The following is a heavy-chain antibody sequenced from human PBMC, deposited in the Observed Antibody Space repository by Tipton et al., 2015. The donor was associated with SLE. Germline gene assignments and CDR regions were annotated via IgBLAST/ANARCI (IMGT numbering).Heavy chain of an antibody. CDR3: ARTFSGTWEDAFDN. CDR1: GGSIGNNY. Sequence: TLSLTCTVSGGSIGNNYWNWIRQSTGKGLEWIGRFYTDGSTRHKPSLESRLSPSFESRVTMSVDTSKNQFSLNLNSVTAADTAMYFCARTFSGTWEDAFDNWGQGTLVTVSS. V-gene: IGHV4-4*07. CDR2: FYTDGST. J-gene: IGHJ3*02. D-gene: IGHD1-26*01.